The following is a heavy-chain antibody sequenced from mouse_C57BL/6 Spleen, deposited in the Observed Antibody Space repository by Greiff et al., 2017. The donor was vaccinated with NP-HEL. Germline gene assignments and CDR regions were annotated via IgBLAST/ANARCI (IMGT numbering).Heavy chain of an antibody. J-gene: IGHJ4*01. CDR1: GYTFTSYW. D-gene: IGHD4-1*01. V-gene: IGHV1-69*01. CDR3: ARRSGTGYAMDY. CDR2: IDPSDSYT. Sequence: QVQLQQPGAELVMPGASVKLSCKASGYTFTSYWMHWVKQRPGQGLEWIGEIDPSDSYTNYNQTFKGKSTLTVDKSSSTAYMRLSSLTSEDSAVCYCARRSGTGYAMDYWGQGTSVTVSS.